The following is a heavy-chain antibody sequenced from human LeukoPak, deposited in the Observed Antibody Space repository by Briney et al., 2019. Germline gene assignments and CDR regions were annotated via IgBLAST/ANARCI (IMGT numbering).Heavy chain of an antibody. J-gene: IGHJ4*02. D-gene: IGHD3-16*01. CDR3: VKDFVGVEEF. V-gene: IGHV3-74*01. Sequence: GGSLRLSCAASGFTLSSYWMHWVRQAPGKGLVWVSRINEEGTTIDYADSERGRFTISRDIAKNTLYLQMNSLRPEDTAVYHCVKDFVGVEEFWGQGTLVTVSS. CDR1: GFTLSSYW. CDR2: INEEGTTI.